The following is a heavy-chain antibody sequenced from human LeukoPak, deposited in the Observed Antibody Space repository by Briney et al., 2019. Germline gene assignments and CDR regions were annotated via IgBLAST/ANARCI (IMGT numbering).Heavy chain of an antibody. Sequence: SETLSLTCNVSGGSIRSYYWSWIRQPPGKGLEWIGYIHNSGTTNHNPSLKSRVTISVDTSENQFSLKLNSVTAADTAVYYCARERGVSTNYYYGLDVWGQGTTVTVSS. D-gene: IGHD3-10*01. CDR1: GGSIRSYY. CDR2: IHNSGTT. V-gene: IGHV4-4*08. CDR3: ARERGVSTNYYYGLDV. J-gene: IGHJ6*02.